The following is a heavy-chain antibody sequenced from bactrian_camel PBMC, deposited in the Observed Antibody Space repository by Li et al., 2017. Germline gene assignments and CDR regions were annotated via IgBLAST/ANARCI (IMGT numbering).Heavy chain of an antibody. CDR1: EFSLY. Sequence: VQLVESGGGLVQPGTPARLSCVASEFSLYMVWVRQAPGKGLEWVSTIVSGGGTNVDADSVKGRFTASRDNAKNTLYLQLDNLQPEDGATYYCAANFYFACFVPPEPPRRSDYKYWGQGTQVTVS. CDR2: IVSGGGTN. V-gene: IGHV3S40*01. D-gene: IGHD3*01. J-gene: IGHJ4*01. CDR3: AANFYFACFVPPEPPRRSDYKY.